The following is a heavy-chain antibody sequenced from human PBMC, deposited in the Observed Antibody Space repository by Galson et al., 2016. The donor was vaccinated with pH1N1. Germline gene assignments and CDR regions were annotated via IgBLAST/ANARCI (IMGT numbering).Heavy chain of an antibody. V-gene: IGHV3-74*01. CDR1: GFSFSSYW. CDR3: ARDLCGGEDY. J-gene: IGHJ4*02. Sequence: SLRLFCATSGFSFSSYWFHWVRQDPAKGLVWVARIDEDGETTNYADSVRGRFTIYRDNAKNTLYLEMNSLRAEDTAVYYCARDLCGGEDYWGQGTLVTVSS. CDR2: IDEDGETT. D-gene: IGHD3-16*01.